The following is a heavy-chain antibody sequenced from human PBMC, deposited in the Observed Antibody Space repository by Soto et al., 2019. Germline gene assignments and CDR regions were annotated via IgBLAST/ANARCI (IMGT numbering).Heavy chain of an antibody. CDR2: IDPSDSYT. Sequence: PGESLKISCKGSGYSFTSYWISWVRQMPGKGLEWMGRIDPSDSYTNYSPSFQGHVTISADKSISTAYLQWSSLKASDTAMCYCARRSDYDFWSGYYYGMDVWGQGTTVTVSS. CDR1: GYSFTSYW. V-gene: IGHV5-10-1*01. CDR3: ARRSDYDFWSGYYYGMDV. D-gene: IGHD3-3*01. J-gene: IGHJ6*02.